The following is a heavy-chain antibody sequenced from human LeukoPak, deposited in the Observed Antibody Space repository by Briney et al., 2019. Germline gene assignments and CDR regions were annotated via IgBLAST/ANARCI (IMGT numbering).Heavy chain of an antibody. CDR3: ARVWGLAVAGGEIEY. J-gene: IGHJ4*02. D-gene: IGHD6-13*01. CDR1: GFTFSSYS. Sequence: PGGSLRLSCAASGFTFSSYSMNWVRQAPGKGLEWVSYISSSSSTIYYADSVKSRFTISRDNAKNSLYLQMNSLRDEDTAVYYCARVWGLAVAGGEIEYWGQGTLVTVSS. V-gene: IGHV3-48*02. CDR2: ISSSSSTI.